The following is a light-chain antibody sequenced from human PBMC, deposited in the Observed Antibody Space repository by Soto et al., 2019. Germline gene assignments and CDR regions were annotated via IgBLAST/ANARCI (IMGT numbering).Light chain of an antibody. CDR1: QSVSRSY. Sequence: EIVLTQSPGTLSLSPGERATLSCRASQSVSRSYLAWYQQKPGQAPRLLISGASSRATGIPDRFSGSGSGTDFTLTISRLEPEDFATYYCLQDINYPWTFGQGTKVEIK. CDR3: LQDINYPWT. CDR2: GAS. V-gene: IGKV3-20*01. J-gene: IGKJ1*01.